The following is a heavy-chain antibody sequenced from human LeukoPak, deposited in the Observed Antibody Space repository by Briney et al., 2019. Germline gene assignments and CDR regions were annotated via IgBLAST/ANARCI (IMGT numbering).Heavy chain of an antibody. CDR3: ARETGRYYYDSSGSFDY. CDR2: IYHSGST. J-gene: IGHJ4*02. D-gene: IGHD3-22*01. CDR1: GGSISSGGYY. V-gene: IGHV4-30-2*01. Sequence: SETLSLTCTVSGGSISSGGYYWNWIRQHPGKGLEWIGYIYHSGSTYYNPSLKSRVTISVDRSKNQFSLKLSSVTAADTAVYYCARETGRYYYDSSGSFDYWGQGTLVTVSS.